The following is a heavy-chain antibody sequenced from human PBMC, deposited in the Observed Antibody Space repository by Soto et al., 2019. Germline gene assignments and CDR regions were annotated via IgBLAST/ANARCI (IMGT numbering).Heavy chain of an antibody. Sequence: AASVKVSCKASGYTFSDFDINWLRQASGQGPEWMGWMNAKSGYTFFAQRFQGKFNMTWDTSLSTAYMEVGSLTSDDTAMYYCARGNPFNYAGFDVSGQGTTVTVSS. V-gene: IGHV1-8*01. CDR1: GYTFSDFD. J-gene: IGHJ6*02. CDR3: ARGNPFNYAGFDV. CDR2: MNAKSGYT. D-gene: IGHD3-16*01.